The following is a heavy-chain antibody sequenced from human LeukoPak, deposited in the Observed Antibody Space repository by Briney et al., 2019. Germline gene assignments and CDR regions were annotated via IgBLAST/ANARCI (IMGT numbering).Heavy chain of an antibody. CDR2: IIPIFGTA. J-gene: IGHJ1*01. Sequence: SVRVSCKASGGTFSSYAISWVRQAPGQGLEWMGRIIPIFGTANYAQKFQGRVTITTDESTSTAYMELSSLRSEDTAVYYCARGPGLVVVGTEYFQHWGQGTLVTVSS. V-gene: IGHV1-69*05. CDR1: GGTFSSYA. D-gene: IGHD3-22*01. CDR3: ARGPGLVVVGTEYFQH.